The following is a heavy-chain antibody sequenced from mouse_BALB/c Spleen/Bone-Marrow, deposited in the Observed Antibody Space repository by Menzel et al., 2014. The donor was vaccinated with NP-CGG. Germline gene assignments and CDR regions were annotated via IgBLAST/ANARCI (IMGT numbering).Heavy chain of an antibody. Sequence: EVQLQESGGGLVQPGGSLKLSCAASGFDFSRYWMSWVRQAPGKGLEWIGEINPDSSTINYTPSLKDKFIISRDNAKNTLYLQMSKVRSEDTALYYCARHGGYYVGYFDYWGQGTTLTVSS. V-gene: IGHV4-1*02. CDR1: GFDFSRYW. D-gene: IGHD2-3*01. CDR2: INPDSSTI. CDR3: ARHGGYYVGYFDY. J-gene: IGHJ2*01.